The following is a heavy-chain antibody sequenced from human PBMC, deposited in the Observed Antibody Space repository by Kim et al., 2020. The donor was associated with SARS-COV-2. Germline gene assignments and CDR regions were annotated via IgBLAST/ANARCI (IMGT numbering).Heavy chain of an antibody. J-gene: IGHJ4*02. CDR2: INHSGST. D-gene: IGHD6-13*01. CDR1: GGSFSGYY. Sequence: SETLSLTCAVYGGSFSGYYWSWIRQPPGKGLEWIGEINHSGSTNYNPSLKSRVTISVDTSKNQFSLKLSSVTAADTAVYYCARGVSSSWYFFVSGVEVAPPVGFDYWGQGTLVTVSS. CDR3: ARGVSSSWYFFVSGVEVAPPVGFDY. V-gene: IGHV4-34*01.